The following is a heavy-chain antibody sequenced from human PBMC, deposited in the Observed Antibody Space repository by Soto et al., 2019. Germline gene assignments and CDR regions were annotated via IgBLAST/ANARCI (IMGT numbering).Heavy chain of an antibody. CDR2: ISSSSSYI. D-gene: IGHD6-19*01. CDR3: ARDDIAVAGGGFDY. V-gene: IGHV3-21*01. Sequence: LRLSCAASGFTFSSYSMNWVRQAPGKGLEWVSSISSSSSYIYYADSVKGRFTISRDNAKNSLYLQMNSLRAEDTAVYYCARDDIAVAGGGFDYWGQGTLVTVSS. J-gene: IGHJ4*02. CDR1: GFTFSSYS.